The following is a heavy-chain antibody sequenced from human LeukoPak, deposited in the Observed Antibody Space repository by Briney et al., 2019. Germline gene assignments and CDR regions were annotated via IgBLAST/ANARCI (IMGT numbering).Heavy chain of an antibody. J-gene: IGHJ5*02. Sequence: GSLRLSCAASGFTFSSYWMSWVRQAPGKGLEWVANIKQDGSEKYYVDSVKGRFTISRDNAKNSLYLQMNSLRAEDTAVYYCARGLPKYYYDSSGYYHWGQGTLVTVSS. CDR1: GFTFSSYW. CDR2: IKQDGSEK. CDR3: ARGLPKYYYDSSGYYH. D-gene: IGHD3-22*01. V-gene: IGHV3-7*04.